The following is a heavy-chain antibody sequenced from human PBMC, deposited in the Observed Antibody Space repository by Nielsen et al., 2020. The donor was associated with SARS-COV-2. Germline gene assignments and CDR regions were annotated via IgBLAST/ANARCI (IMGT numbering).Heavy chain of an antibody. CDR2: INHSGST. D-gene: IGHD1-26*01. CDR1: GGSFSGYY. CDR3: ARAGGFVQSGSYYSY. J-gene: IGHJ4*02. Sequence: SETLSLTCAVYGGSFSGYYWSWIRQPPGKGLEWIGEINHSGSTNYNPSLKSRVTISVDTSKNQFSLKLSSVTAADTAVYYCARAGGFVQSGSYYSYWGQGTLVTVSS. V-gene: IGHV4-34*01.